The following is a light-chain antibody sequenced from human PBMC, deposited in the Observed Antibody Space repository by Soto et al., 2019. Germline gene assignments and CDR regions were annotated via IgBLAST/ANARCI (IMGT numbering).Light chain of an antibody. CDR2: DAS. CDR3: QQYETSPPAGT. V-gene: IGKV3D-20*01. Sequence: EIVLTQSPATLSLSVGERATLSCGASQRIDSNYVAWYQQKPGLAPRLLIYDASSRASGIPDRFSGSGSGTDVTLTISRLEPDDFAVYYCQQYETSPPAGTFGGGTKVDIK. J-gene: IGKJ4*01. CDR1: QRIDSNY.